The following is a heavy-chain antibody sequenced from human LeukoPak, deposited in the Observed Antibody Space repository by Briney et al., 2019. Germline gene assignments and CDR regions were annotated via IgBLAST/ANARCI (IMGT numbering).Heavy chain of an antibody. CDR1: GFTFSSYA. CDR2: ISYDGSNK. Sequence: GGSLRLSCAASGFTFSSYAMHWVRQAPGKGLEWVAVISYDGSNKYYADSVKGRFTISRDNSKNTLYLQMNSLRAEDTAVYYCARVRAPSGYIGYWGQGTLVTVSS. V-gene: IGHV3-30*04. CDR3: ARVRAPSGYIGY. D-gene: IGHD3-3*01. J-gene: IGHJ4*02.